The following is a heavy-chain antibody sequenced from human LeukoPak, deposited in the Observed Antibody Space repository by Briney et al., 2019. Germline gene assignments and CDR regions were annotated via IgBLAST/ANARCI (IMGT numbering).Heavy chain of an antibody. CDR2: ISSSSNYI. Sequence: GGSLRLSCAASGFTFSSFSMNWVRQAPGKGLEWVSSISSSSNYIYYADSVKGRFTISRDNAKNSLNLQMNSLRAEDTAVYYCARGQHRVTYSDDAFDIWGQGTMVTVSS. CDR3: ARGQHRVTYSDDAFDI. CDR1: GFTFSSFS. J-gene: IGHJ3*02. D-gene: IGHD4-11*01. V-gene: IGHV3-21*01.